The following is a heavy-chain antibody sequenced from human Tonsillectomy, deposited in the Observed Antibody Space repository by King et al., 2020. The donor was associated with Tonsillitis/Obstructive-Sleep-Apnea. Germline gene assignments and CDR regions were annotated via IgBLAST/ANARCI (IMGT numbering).Heavy chain of an antibody. J-gene: IGHJ4*02. CDR1: GGSVSSGSYY. D-gene: IGHD3-3*01. CDR2: IYYSGST. CDR3: ARGGTIFGVVIMGDY. V-gene: IGHV4-61*01. Sequence: VQLQESGPGLVKPSETLSLTCTVSGGSVSSGSYYWSWIRQPPGKGLEWIGYIYYSGSTNYNPSLKSRVTISVDTSKNQFSLKLSSVTAADTAVYYCARGGTIFGVVIMGDYWGQGTLATVSS.